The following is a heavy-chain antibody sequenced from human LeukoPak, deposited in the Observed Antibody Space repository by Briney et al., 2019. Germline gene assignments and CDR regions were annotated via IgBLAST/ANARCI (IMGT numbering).Heavy chain of an antibody. Sequence: SQTLSLTCAVSGGSISRGGYSWSWIRQPPGKGLEWIGYIYHSGSTYYNPSLKSRVTISVDRSKNQFSLKLSSVTAADTAVYYCAAYRDAFDIWGQGTMVTVSS. CDR3: AAYRDAFDI. D-gene: IGHD3-16*01. CDR2: IYHSGST. V-gene: IGHV4-30-2*01. J-gene: IGHJ3*02. CDR1: GGSISRGGYS.